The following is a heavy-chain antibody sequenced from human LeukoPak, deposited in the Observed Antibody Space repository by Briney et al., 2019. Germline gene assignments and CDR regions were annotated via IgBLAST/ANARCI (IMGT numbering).Heavy chain of an antibody. CDR2: IYRYGGI. V-gene: IGHV3-66*01. Sequence: RGSLRLCFAASGFTVSTNYVSWVRQAPGKGLERVSAIYRYGGIATADSVQGRFSISRDNSKNTVDLQMNSLRAEDTAVYYCARDVIYDSEIYSYGDSWGQGTLVTVSS. J-gene: IGHJ4*02. CDR3: ARDVIYDSEIYSYGDS. CDR1: GFTVSTNY. D-gene: IGHD3-16*01.